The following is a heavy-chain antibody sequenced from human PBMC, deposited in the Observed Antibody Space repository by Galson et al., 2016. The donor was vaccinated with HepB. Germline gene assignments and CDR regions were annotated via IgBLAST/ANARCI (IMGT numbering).Heavy chain of an antibody. Sequence: SVKVSCKASGYTFSNYDINWVRQATGQGLEWMGWMNPNSGNTGFAQKFPGRISMTRDTSMSTAYLDLSSLKSDDTAVYYRARGMKSRRKVFLGVLSPFFLDSWGQGTLVTVSS. D-gene: IGHD3-3*01. CDR3: ARGMKSRRKVFLGVLSPFFLDS. V-gene: IGHV1-8*01. CDR2: MNPNSGNT. J-gene: IGHJ4*02. CDR1: GYTFSNYD.